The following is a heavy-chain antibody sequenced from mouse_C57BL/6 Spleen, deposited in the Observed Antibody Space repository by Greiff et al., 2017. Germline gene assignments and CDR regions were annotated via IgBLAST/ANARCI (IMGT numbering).Heavy chain of an antibody. CDR1: GYTFTSYW. J-gene: IGHJ2*01. V-gene: IGHV1-64*01. CDR2: IHPNSGTT. Sequence: QVQLKQPGAELVKPGASVKLSCKASGYTFTSYWMHWVKQRPGQGLEWIGMIHPNSGTTNYNEKFKSKATLTVDKSSSTAYMQLSSLTSEDSAVYYCARSRCGHFDYWGQGTTLTVSS. CDR3: ARSRCGHFDY.